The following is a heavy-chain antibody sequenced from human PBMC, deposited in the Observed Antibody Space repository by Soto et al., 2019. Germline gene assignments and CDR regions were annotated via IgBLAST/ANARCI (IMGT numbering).Heavy chain of an antibody. Sequence: SETLSLTCTVSGGSISSYYWSWIRQPPGKGLEWIGYIYYSGSTNYNPSLKSRVTISVDTSKNQFSLKLSSVTAADTAVYYCARVSTGYSSSWYYFDYWGQGTLVTVSS. CDR2: IYYSGST. CDR1: GGSISSYY. D-gene: IGHD6-13*01. CDR3: ARVSTGYSSSWYYFDY. J-gene: IGHJ4*02. V-gene: IGHV4-59*01.